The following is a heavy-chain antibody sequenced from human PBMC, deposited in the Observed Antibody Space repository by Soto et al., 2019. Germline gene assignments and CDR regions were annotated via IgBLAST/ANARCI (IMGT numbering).Heavy chain of an antibody. V-gene: IGHV3-30*18. CDR2: ISYDGSNK. Sequence: QVQLVESGGGVVQPGRSLRLSCAASGFTFSSYGMHWVRQAPGKGLEWVAVISYDGSNKYYADSVKGRFTISRDNSKNTLYLQMNSLRAEDTAVYYCAKQGGYDSYYYYGMDVWGQGITVTVSS. J-gene: IGHJ6*02. D-gene: IGHD5-12*01. CDR1: GFTFSSYG. CDR3: AKQGGYDSYYYYGMDV.